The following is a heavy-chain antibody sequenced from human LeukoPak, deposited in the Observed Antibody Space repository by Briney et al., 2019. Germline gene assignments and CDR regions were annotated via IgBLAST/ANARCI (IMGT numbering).Heavy chain of an antibody. CDR2: IYYSGST. V-gene: IGHV4-59*01. J-gene: IGHJ4*02. Sequence: PSETLSLTCAVYGGSFSGSYWSWIRQPPGKGLEWIGYIYYSGSTNYNPSLKSRVTISVDTSKNQFSLKLSSVTAADTAVYYCAREGSYSPYFDYWGQGTLVTVSS. CDR3: AREGSYSPYFDY. D-gene: IGHD1-26*01. CDR1: GGSFSGSY.